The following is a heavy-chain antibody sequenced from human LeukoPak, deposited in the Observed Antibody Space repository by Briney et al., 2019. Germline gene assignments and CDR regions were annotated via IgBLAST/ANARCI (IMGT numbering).Heavy chain of an antibody. V-gene: IGHV3-48*01. CDR1: GFTFSSYS. Sequence: PGGSLRLSCAASGFTFSSYSMNWVRQAPGEGLEWVPYISSSSSTIYYADSVKGRFTISRDNAKNSLYLQMNSLRAEDTAVYYCARDQSENYYYYMDVWGKGTTVTVSS. CDR3: ARDQSENYYYYMDV. J-gene: IGHJ6*03. CDR2: ISSSSSTI.